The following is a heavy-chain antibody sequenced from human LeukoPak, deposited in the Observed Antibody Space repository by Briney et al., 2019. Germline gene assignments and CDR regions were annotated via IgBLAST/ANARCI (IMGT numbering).Heavy chain of an antibody. Sequence: ASVKVSCKASGHTFTSYGISWVRQAPGQGLEWMGWISAYNGNTNYAQKLQGRVTMTTDTSTSTAYMELRSLRSDDTAVYYCAGANYYDSSGYSVLEAFDIWGQGTMVTVSS. CDR2: ISAYNGNT. V-gene: IGHV1-18*01. CDR1: GHTFTSYG. J-gene: IGHJ3*02. D-gene: IGHD3-22*01. CDR3: AGANYYDSSGYSVLEAFDI.